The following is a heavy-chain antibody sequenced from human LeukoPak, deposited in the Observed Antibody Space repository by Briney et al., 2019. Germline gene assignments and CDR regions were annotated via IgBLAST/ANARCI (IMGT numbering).Heavy chain of an antibody. J-gene: IGHJ2*01. CDR1: GGSISSSSYY. D-gene: IGHD4-17*01. V-gene: IGHV4-30-2*01. CDR3: ASTSTVTTEWYFDL. Sequence: SETLSLTCTVSGGSISSSSYYWSWIRQPPGKGLEWIGYIYHSGSTYYNPSLKSRVTISVDRSKNQFSLKLSSVTAADTAVYYCASTSTVTTEWYFDLWGRGTLVTVSS. CDR2: IYHSGST.